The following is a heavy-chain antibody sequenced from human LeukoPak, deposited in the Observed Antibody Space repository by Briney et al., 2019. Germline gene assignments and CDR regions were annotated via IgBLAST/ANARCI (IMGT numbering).Heavy chain of an antibody. CDR1: GFTFDDYA. V-gene: IGHV3-9*01. J-gene: IGHJ4*02. CDR3: AKATSSSWYYFDY. Sequence: GGSLRLSCAASGFTFDDYAMHWVRQAPGKGLVWDSGISWNSGSIGYADSVKGRFTISRDNAKNSLYLQMSSLRAEDTALYYCAKATSSSWYYFDYWGQGTLVTVSS. CDR2: ISWNSGSI. D-gene: IGHD6-13*01.